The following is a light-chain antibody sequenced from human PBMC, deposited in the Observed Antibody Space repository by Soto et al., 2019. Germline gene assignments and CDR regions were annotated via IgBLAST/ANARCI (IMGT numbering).Light chain of an antibody. J-gene: IGKJ1*01. Sequence: EIVMTQSPATLSVSPGEGVTLSCRASQSVSSNLAWYQQRPGQAPRLLIYGASTRATGIPARFSGSGSGTDFTLTISRLEPEDFAVYYCQQYGSSGTFGQGTKVDI. CDR1: QSVSSN. CDR3: QQYGSSGT. V-gene: IGKV3-20*01. CDR2: GAS.